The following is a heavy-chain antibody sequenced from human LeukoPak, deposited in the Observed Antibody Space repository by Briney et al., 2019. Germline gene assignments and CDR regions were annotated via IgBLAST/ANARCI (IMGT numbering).Heavy chain of an antibody. Sequence: GGSLRLSCAASGFTFSDYFMSWIRQAPGKGLEWLSHISSSGTGYYTDSVKGRATVSRDNAKNSLYLQMNSLRAEDTAVYYCARKGGATTYGYYYYYMDVWGKGTTVTISS. CDR3: ARKGGATTYGYYYYYMDV. CDR2: ISSSGTG. D-gene: IGHD1-26*01. CDR1: GFTFSDYF. J-gene: IGHJ6*03. V-gene: IGHV3-11*04.